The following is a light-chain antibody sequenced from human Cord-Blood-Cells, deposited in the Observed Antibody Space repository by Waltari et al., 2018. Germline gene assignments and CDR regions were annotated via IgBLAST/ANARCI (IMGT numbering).Light chain of an antibody. CDR2: DVS. CDR3: SSYTSSSTLV. CDR1: SSDVGGYNY. V-gene: IGLV2-14*01. Sequence: QSALTQPASVSGSPGQSITISCTGTSSDVGGYNYVSWYQQHPGKAPKLMIYDVSKRPCGVSNRFSGSKSGHTASLTIAGLQAEDEADYYCSSYTSSSTLVFGGGTKLTVL. J-gene: IGLJ2*01.